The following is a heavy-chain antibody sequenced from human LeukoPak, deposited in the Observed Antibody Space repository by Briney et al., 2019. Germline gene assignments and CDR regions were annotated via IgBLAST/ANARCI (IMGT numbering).Heavy chain of an antibody. V-gene: IGHV4-39*07. CDR2: IYHSGTT. CDR1: GGSLTTDIYY. Sequence: SETLSLTCSVSGGSLTTDIYYWGWVRQPPGKGLEWIGNIYHSGTTYSNPSLRSRVTISVDTSKNQFSLKLRSVTAADTAVYYCASSMRRGLFGYCGQGTLVTVSS. D-gene: IGHD3-10*01. J-gene: IGHJ4*02. CDR3: ASSMRRGLFGY.